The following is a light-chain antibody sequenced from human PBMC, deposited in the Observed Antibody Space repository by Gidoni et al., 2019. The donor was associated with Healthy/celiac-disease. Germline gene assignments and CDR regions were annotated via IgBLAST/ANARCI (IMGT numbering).Light chain of an antibody. V-gene: IGKV3-15*01. CDR2: GLS. Sequence: EIVMSQSPATLSVSPGERATLSCSASQSFSSNLAWYQQQTGQAPRLLIYGLSTRATGIPARLSGSWSGTEVTLTTISLQSEDFEVYYCQQYNNWLRRTFGQXTKVEIK. CDR1: QSFSSN. J-gene: IGKJ1*01. CDR3: QQYNNWLRRT.